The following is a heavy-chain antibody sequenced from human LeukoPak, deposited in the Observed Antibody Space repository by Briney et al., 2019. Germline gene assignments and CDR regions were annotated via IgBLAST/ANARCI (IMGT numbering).Heavy chain of an antibody. D-gene: IGHD2-15*01. V-gene: IGHV3-21*01. Sequence: GGSLRLSCAASGFTFSSYSMYWVRQAPGKGLEWVSSISSSSSYIYYADSVKGRFTISRDNAKNSLYLQMSSLRAEDTAVYYCASGYCSGGSCYNLDYWGQGTLVTVSS. CDR2: ISSSSSYI. CDR3: ASGYCSGGSCYNLDY. J-gene: IGHJ4*02. CDR1: GFTFSSYS.